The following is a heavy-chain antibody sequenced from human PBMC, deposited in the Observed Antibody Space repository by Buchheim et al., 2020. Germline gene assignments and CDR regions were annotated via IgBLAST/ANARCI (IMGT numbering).Heavy chain of an antibody. Sequence: QVQLQQWGAGLLKPSETLSLTCAVYGGSFSGYYWSWIRQPPGKGLEWIGEINHGESTNYNPSLKSRVTISEDTSKNQFSLKVSSVTAADSGVYYCARGGSIAAAGTGCHFDSWGQGTL. CDR1: GGSFSGYY. J-gene: IGHJ4*02. CDR3: ARGGSIAAAGTGCHFDS. D-gene: IGHD6-13*01. V-gene: IGHV4-34*01. CDR2: INHGEST.